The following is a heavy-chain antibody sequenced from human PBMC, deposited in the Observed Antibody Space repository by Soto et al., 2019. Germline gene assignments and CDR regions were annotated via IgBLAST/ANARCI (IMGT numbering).Heavy chain of an antibody. V-gene: IGHV4-4*07. CDR3: ARSVGSSWATGYGMDV. CDR1: GGSISSYY. D-gene: IGHD6-13*01. CDR2: IYTSGST. J-gene: IGHJ6*02. Sequence: PSETLSLTGTVSGGSISSYYWSWIRQPAGKGLEWIGRIYTSGSTNYNPSLKSRVTMSVDTSKNQFSLKLSSVTAADTAVYYCARSVGSSWATGYGMDVWGQGTTVTVSS.